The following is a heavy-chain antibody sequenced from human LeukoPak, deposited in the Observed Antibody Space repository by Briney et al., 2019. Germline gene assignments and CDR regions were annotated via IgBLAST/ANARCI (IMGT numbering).Heavy chain of an antibody. Sequence: SETLSLTCAVYGGSFSGYYWSWIRQPPGKGLEWIGEISHRGSTNYNPSLKSRVTISVDTSKNQFSLKLSSVTAADTAVYYCARTTEGYCRSTSCYDFSYSYYMDVWGKGTTVTISS. D-gene: IGHD2-2*01. V-gene: IGHV4-34*01. J-gene: IGHJ6*03. CDR2: ISHRGST. CDR1: GGSFSGYY. CDR3: ARTTEGYCRSTSCYDFSYSYYMDV.